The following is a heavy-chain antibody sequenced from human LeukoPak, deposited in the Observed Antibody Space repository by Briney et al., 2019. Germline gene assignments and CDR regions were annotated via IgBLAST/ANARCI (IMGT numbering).Heavy chain of an antibody. J-gene: IGHJ3*02. D-gene: IGHD2-2*01. Sequence: PGGSLRLSCAASGFTFSSYSMNWVRKAPGKGLEWVSSISSSSYIYYADSVKGRFTISRDNAKNSLYLQMNSLRAEDTAVYYCARERKVVPAAKDAFDIWGQGTMVTVSS. V-gene: IGHV3-21*01. CDR3: ARERKVVPAAKDAFDI. CDR2: ISSSSYI. CDR1: GFTFSSYS.